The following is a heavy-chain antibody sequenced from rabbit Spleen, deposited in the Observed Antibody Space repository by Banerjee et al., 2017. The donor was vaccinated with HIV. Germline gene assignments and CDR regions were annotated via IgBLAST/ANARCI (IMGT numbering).Heavy chain of an antibody. Sequence: QEQLVESGGGLVQPEGSLTLTCTASGLSFSDRDVMCWVRQAPGKGLEWIACINTATGKGVYANWAKGRFAISKTSSTTVTLQMTSLTAADTATYFCARGSGNSGSYYGANLWGQGTLVTVS. V-gene: IGHV1S45*01. CDR3: ARGSGNSGSYYGANL. CDR1: GLSFSDRDV. D-gene: IGHD8-1*01. J-gene: IGHJ3*01. CDR2: INTATGKG.